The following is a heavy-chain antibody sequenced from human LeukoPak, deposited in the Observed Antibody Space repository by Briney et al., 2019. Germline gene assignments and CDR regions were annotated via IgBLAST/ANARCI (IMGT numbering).Heavy chain of an antibody. CDR3: AKSPGGEFDY. CDR1: GFTFSRYA. CDR2: ISGSDSRP. J-gene: IGHJ4*02. V-gene: IGHV3-23*01. D-gene: IGHD3-16*01. Sequence: GGSLRLSCAASGFTFSRYAMSWVRQAPGKGLQWVSTISGSDSRPFYEDSVTGRFTVSRDDSMKMLYLQMNSLRAEDTAVYYCAKSPGGEFDYWGQGTLVTVSS.